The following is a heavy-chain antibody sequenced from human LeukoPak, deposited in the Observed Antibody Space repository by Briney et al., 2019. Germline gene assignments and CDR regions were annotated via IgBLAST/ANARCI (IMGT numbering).Heavy chain of an antibody. V-gene: IGHV4-59*01. CDR3: ARERGYCSSTCCPNWFDP. J-gene: IGHJ5*02. CDR2: IYYSGST. Sequence: SETLSLTCTVSGGSISSYYWSWIRQPPGKGLDWMRHIYYSGSTNYNPSLTSRDTISVDTSKNQFSLKLSSWSAADTAVYYCARERGYCSSTCCPNWFDPWGQGTLVTVSS. CDR1: GGSISSYY. D-gene: IGHD2-2*01.